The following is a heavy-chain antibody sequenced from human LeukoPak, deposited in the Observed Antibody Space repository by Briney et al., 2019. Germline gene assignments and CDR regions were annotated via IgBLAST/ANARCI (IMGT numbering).Heavy chain of an antibody. V-gene: IGHV3-23*01. D-gene: IGHD3-22*01. Sequence: GGSLRLSCAASGFTFSGFGMTWLRQTPAKGLEWVSAISGSGETTYYSDSVKGRFTISRDNSKNTLFLQMNSLRVEDAAMYYCAKTHGYFDQWGQGTLVAVSS. CDR1: GFTFSGFG. CDR3: AKTHGYFDQ. CDR2: ISGSGETT. J-gene: IGHJ4*02.